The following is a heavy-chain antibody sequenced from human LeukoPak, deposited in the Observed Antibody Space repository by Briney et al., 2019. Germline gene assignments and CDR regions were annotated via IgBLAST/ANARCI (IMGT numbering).Heavy chain of an antibody. CDR2: ISGSGGST. Sequence: GGSLSLSCAASGFTFSSYAMSWVRQAPGKGLEWVAAISGSGGSTYYADSVRGRFTISRDNSKNTLYLQMNSLRAEDTAAYYCAKDLGSGIFDYWGQGTLVTVSS. D-gene: IGHD2-15*01. CDR3: AKDLGSGIFDY. J-gene: IGHJ4*02. V-gene: IGHV3-23*01. CDR1: GFTFSSYA.